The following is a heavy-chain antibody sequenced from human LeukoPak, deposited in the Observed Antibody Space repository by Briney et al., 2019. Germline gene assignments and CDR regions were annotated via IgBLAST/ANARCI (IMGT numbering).Heavy chain of an antibody. D-gene: IGHD5-24*01. J-gene: IGHJ4*02. Sequence: SETLSLTCTASGGSISSYYWSWIRQPPGKGLEWIGYIYYSGSTNYNPSLKSRVTISVDTSKNQFSLKLSSVTAADTAVYYCARHDGYNYGFDYWGQGTLVTVSS. CDR2: IYYSGST. CDR3: ARHDGYNYGFDY. CDR1: GGSISSYY. V-gene: IGHV4-59*08.